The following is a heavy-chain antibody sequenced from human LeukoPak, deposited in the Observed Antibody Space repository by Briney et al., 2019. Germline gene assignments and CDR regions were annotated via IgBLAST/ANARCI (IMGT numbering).Heavy chain of an antibody. CDR3: ASPPKSGSGRQGWFDP. CDR1: GCSISSYY. J-gene: IGHJ5*02. D-gene: IGHD3-10*01. Sequence: PSETLSLTCTVSGCSISSYYWSWIRQPAGKGLEWIGRIYTSGSTNYNPSLKSRVTMSVDTSKNQFSLKLSSVTAADTAVYYCASPPKSGSGRQGWFDPWGQGTLVTVSS. CDR2: IYTSGST. V-gene: IGHV4-4*07.